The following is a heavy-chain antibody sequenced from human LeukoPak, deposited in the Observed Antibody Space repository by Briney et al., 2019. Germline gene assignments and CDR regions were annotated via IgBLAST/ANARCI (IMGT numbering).Heavy chain of an antibody. CDR2: ISSSSSTI. D-gene: IGHD6-19*01. CDR1: GFTFSSYS. CDR3: ARSPPQWLVGSYYFDY. V-gene: IGHV3-48*01. J-gene: IGHJ4*02. Sequence: GGSLRLSCAASGFTFSSYSMNWVRQAPGKGLEWVSYISSSSSTIYYADSVKGRFTISRDNAKNSLYLQMNSLRAEDTAVYYCARSPPQWLVGSYYFDYWGQGTLVTVSS.